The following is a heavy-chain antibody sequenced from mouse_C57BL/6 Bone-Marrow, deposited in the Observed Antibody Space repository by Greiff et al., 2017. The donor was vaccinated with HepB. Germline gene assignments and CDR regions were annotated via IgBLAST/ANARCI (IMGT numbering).Heavy chain of an antibody. Sequence: EVMLVESEGGLVQPGSSMKLSCTASGFTFSDYYMAWVRQVPEKGLEWVANINYDGSSTYYLDSLKSRFIISRDNAKNILYLQMSRLKSEDTATYYCARANYYGSPYAMDDWGQGTSVTVAS. CDR2: INYDGSST. CDR3: ARANYYGSPYAMDD. D-gene: IGHD1-1*01. J-gene: IGHJ4*01. V-gene: IGHV5-16*01. CDR1: GFTFSDYY.